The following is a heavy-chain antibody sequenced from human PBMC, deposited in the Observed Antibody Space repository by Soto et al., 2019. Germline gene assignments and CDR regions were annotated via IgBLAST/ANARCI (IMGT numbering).Heavy chain of an antibody. CDR3: AKEVCSSTSCYYYGMDV. V-gene: IGHV3-30*18. J-gene: IGHJ6*01. Sequence: QVQLVESGGGVVQPGRSLRLSCAASGFTFSSYGMHWVRQAPGKGLEWVAVISYDGSNKYYADSVKGRFTISRDNSKNTLYLQMNSLRAEDKAVYYCAKEVCSSTSCYYYGMDVW. D-gene: IGHD2-2*01. CDR2: ISYDGSNK. CDR1: GFTFSSYG.